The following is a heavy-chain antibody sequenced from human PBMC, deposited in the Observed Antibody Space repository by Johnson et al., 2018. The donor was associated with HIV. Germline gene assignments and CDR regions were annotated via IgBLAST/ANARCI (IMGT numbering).Heavy chain of an antibody. V-gene: IGHV3-30*04. J-gene: IGHJ3*02. CDR1: EFSISNYA. Sequence: QVQLVESGGGVVQPGRSLRVSCAASEFSISNYAMHWVRQAPVKGLEWVALISYDGSNEYYGDYVKGRFTISRDNSKNSLYLQMNSLRAEDTAVYHCARVNIAFEIWGQGRLVTVSS. D-gene: IGHD2/OR15-2a*01. CDR3: ARVNIAFEI. CDR2: ISYDGSNE.